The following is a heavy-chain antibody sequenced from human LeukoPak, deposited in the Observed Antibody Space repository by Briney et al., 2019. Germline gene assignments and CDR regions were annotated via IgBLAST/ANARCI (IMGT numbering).Heavy chain of an antibody. CDR3: ARDLSRATGVITTVSIGY. CDR1: RFTFNNAW. J-gene: IGHJ4*02. D-gene: IGHD3-22*01. V-gene: IGHV3-11*04. CDR2: VSSSSSTI. Sequence: GVSLRLSCAASRFTFNNAWMSWLRQAPGKGLKGLLYVSSSSSTIPYTHSGRGRFPLSRDNAKNSLYLQINSLGAEDTAVYYCARDLSRATGVITTVSIGYWGQGTVVTVSS.